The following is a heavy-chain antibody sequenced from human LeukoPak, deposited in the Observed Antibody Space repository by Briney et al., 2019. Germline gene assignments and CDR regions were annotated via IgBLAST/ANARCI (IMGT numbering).Heavy chain of an antibody. V-gene: IGHV4-39*07. Sequence: SETLSLTCSVSGGSITTSSYYWGWIRQPPGKELEWIGNIYYSGSTYYNPSLKSRVTISVDTSKNQFSLKLSSVTAADTAVYYCARAPYCSSASCPYYYYYMDVWGKGTTVTVSS. J-gene: IGHJ6*03. CDR3: ARAPYCSSASCPYYYYYMDV. CDR2: IYYSGST. CDR1: GGSITTSSYY. D-gene: IGHD2-2*01.